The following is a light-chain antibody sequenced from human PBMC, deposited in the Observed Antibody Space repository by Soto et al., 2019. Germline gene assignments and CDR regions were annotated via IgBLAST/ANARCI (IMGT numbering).Light chain of an antibody. CDR2: MSS. J-gene: IGKJ5*01. Sequence: DTVMTQSPFSLPVTPGEPASISCRSSQSLMHSNGYKYLDWYLQKPGQSPQLLIYMSSNRAYGVPDRFSGSCSCTDFTLKISRVEAEDVGVYYCMQALRTPYTFGQGTRLEVK. CDR1: QSLMHSNGYKY. CDR3: MQALRTPYT. V-gene: IGKV2-28*01.